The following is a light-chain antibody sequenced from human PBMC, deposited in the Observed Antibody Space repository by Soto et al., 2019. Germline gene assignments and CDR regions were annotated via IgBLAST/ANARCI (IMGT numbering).Light chain of an antibody. CDR1: SSDVGGYNY. CDR2: EVS. V-gene: IGLV2-8*01. CDR3: SSHAGRSLV. J-gene: IGLJ2*01. Sequence: QSVLTQPPSASGSPGQSVTISCTGASSDVGGYNYVSWYQQRPDKAPKLMIYEVSKRPSGVPDRFSGSKSGNTASLTVSGLQAEDEADYSCSSHAGRSLVFGGGTTLTVL.